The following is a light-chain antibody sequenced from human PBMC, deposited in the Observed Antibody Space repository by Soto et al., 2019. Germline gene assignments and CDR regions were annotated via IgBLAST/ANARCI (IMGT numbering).Light chain of an antibody. J-gene: IGKJ1*01. CDR3: QQYGESPLT. CDR2: SAS. V-gene: IGKV3-20*01. Sequence: ETGLTQSPGTLSLSPGERATLSCMASQVVSGRFLAWYQQRPGQAPRLLIYSASSRATGIPDRFSGSGSGTDFTLTISRLEPEDFAVYYCQQYGESPLTFGQGTKVDIK. CDR1: QVVSGRF.